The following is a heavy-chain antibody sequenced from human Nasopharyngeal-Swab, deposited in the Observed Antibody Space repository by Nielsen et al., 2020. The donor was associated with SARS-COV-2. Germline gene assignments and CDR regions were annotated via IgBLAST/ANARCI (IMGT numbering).Heavy chain of an antibody. CDR2: MNPNSGNT. V-gene: IGHV1-8*01. J-gene: IGHJ6*03. CDR3: ATTHKSTYYDFWSGYSNSYYYYMDV. D-gene: IGHD3-3*01. Sequence: VRQMPGTGLEWMGWMNPNSGNTGYAQKFQGRVTMTRNTSISTAYMELSSLRSEDTAVYYCATTHKSTYYDFWSGYSNSYYYYMDVWGKGTTVTVSS.